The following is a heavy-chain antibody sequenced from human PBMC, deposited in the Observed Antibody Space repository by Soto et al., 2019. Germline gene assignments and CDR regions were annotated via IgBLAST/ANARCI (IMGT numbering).Heavy chain of an antibody. Sequence: GGSLRLSCAASGFTFSDYYMTWIRPAPGKGLEWVSYISSSGNSIYYADSVRGRFTVSRDNAKNSLFLQMNSLRAEDTAVYYCARRAAAGRSFDYWGLGTLVTVSS. D-gene: IGHD6-13*01. CDR1: GFTFSDYY. CDR2: ISSSGNSI. CDR3: ARRAAAGRSFDY. J-gene: IGHJ4*02. V-gene: IGHV3-11*01.